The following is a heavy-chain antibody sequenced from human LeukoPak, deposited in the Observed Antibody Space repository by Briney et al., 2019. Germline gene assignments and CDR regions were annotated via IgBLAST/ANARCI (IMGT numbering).Heavy chain of an antibody. D-gene: IGHD6-13*01. Sequence: ASVKVSCKASGYTFTGYCMHWVRQAPGQGLEWMGWINPNSGGTNYAQKFQGRVTMTRDTSISTAYMELSRLRSDDTAVYYCAREAGLSIAAAGNGYFDYWGQGTLVTVSS. CDR3: AREAGLSIAAAGNGYFDY. J-gene: IGHJ4*02. CDR2: INPNSGGT. CDR1: GYTFTGYC. V-gene: IGHV1-2*02.